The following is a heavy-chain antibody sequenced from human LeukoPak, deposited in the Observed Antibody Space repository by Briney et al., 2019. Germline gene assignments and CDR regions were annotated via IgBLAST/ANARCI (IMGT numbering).Heavy chain of an antibody. D-gene: IGHD3-22*01. CDR1: GGSISSSSYY. J-gene: IGHJ5*02. V-gene: IGHV4-39*01. CDR2: IYYSGST. Sequence: PSETLCLTCTVSGGSISSSSYYWGWIRQPPGKGLEWIGSIYYSGSTYYNPSLKSRVTISVDTSKNQFSLKLSSVTAADTAVYCCARQQRITMIVVVLNWFDPWGQGTLVTVSS. CDR3: ARQQRITMIVVVLNWFDP.